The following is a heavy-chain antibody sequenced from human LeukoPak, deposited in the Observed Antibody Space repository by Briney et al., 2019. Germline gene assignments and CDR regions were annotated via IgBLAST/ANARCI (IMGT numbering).Heavy chain of an antibody. J-gene: IGHJ5*02. CDR3: ATDSGVPAAMGWRGRFDP. CDR2: ISSSSSYI. V-gene: IGHV3-21*01. D-gene: IGHD2-2*01. CDR1: GFTFSSYS. Sequence: PGGSLRLSCAASGFTFSSYSMNWVRQAPGKGLEWVSSISSSSSYIYYADSVKGRFTISRDNAKNSLYLQMNSLRAEDTAVYYCATDSGVPAAMGWRGRFDPWGQGTLVTVSS.